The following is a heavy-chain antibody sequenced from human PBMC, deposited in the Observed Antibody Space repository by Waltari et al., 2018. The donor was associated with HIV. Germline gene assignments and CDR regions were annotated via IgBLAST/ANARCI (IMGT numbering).Heavy chain of an antibody. Sequence: EVQLVESGGGLVKPGGSLRLSCAASGFTFSSYTMNWVRQAPGKGLEWVSSSSNSSSHIYYADSLKGRFTISRDNAKNSLYLQMNSLRAEDTAVYYCARYGGYSGPTLDYWGQGTLVTVSS. D-gene: IGHD5-12*01. CDR2: SSNSSSHI. V-gene: IGHV3-21*01. CDR3: ARYGGYSGPTLDY. CDR1: GFTFSSYT. J-gene: IGHJ4*02.